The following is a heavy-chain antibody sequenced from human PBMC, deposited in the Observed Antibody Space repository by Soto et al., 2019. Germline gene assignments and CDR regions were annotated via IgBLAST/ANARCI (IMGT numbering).Heavy chain of an antibody. D-gene: IGHD6-6*01. J-gene: IGHJ4*02. CDR2: IWYDGSNK. V-gene: IGHV3-33*01. CDR1: GFTFSSYG. CDR3: AREGVYSSSSAFDY. Sequence: QVQLVESGGGVVQPGRSLRLSCAASGFTFSSYGMHWVRQAPGKGLEWVAVIWYDGSNKYYADSVKGRFAISRDNSKNPLHLQMNSLRAEDTAVYYCAREGVYSSSSAFDYWGQGTLVTVSS.